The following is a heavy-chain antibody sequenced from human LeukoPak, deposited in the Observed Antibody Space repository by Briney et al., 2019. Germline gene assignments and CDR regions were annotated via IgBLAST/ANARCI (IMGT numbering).Heavy chain of an antibody. D-gene: IGHD6-19*01. Sequence: HTGGSLRLSCAASGFAFSSYAMHWVRQAPGKGLEWVAVISYDGSNKYYADSVKGRFTISRDNSKNTLYLQMNSLRAEDTAVYCCARPGYSSGWPPDAFDIWGQGTMVTVSS. CDR2: ISYDGSNK. CDR1: GFAFSSYA. V-gene: IGHV3-30*04. CDR3: ARPGYSSGWPPDAFDI. J-gene: IGHJ3*02.